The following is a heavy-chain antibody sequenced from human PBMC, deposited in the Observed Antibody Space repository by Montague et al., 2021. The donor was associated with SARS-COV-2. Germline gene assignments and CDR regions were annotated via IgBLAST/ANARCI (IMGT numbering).Heavy chain of an antibody. CDR3: ASSYYYGSGTYVYNYYMDV. CDR2: ISYSGRT. CDR1: GASVSSSPYY. Sequence: SETLSLTCTVSGASVSSSPYYWGWIRQPPGRGLEWVGSISYSGRTYFSPSLKSRLTISVDSSENQFSLRLSSVTAADTAVYYYASSYYYGSGTYVYNYYMDVWGKGTTVTVSS. V-gene: IGHV4-39*01. J-gene: IGHJ6*03. D-gene: IGHD3-10*01.